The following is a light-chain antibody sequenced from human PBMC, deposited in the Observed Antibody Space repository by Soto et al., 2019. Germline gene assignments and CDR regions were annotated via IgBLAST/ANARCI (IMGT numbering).Light chain of an antibody. Sequence: ELVMTQSPATLSVSPGERATLSCRASHSIYSNLAWYQQKPGQAPRLLIYETSTRATGIPARFSGSGSGTEFTLTISSLQSEDFAVYFCQQYNNWPSTFGGGTKVDIK. CDR2: ETS. J-gene: IGKJ4*01. CDR1: HSIYSN. V-gene: IGKV3-15*01. CDR3: QQYNNWPST.